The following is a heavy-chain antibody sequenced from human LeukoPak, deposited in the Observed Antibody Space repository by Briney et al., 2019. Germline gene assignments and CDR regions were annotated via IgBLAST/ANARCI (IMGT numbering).Heavy chain of an antibody. CDR1: GVSVSRSIYY. CDR3: ARHGYRCVSNGLHAMDV. CDR2: IHDSETA. Sequence: SETLSLTCTLSGVSVSRSIYYWDWIRQSPGKGLEWLGSIHDSETAYYNPSLSSRLVISIDASKNLFSLDLSSVTAADTGVYYCARHGYRCVSNGLHAMDVWGQGTTVTVSS. V-gene: IGHV4-39*01. D-gene: IGHD5-12*01. J-gene: IGHJ6*02.